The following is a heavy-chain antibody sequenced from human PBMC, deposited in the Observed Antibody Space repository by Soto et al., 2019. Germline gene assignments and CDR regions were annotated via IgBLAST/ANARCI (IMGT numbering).Heavy chain of an antibody. Sequence: QVQLVQSGAEVKKPGSSVKVSCKASGGTFNTSGFSWVRQAPGQWLEWLGGLIPMFKTSTSAQKFQDRVTCTADESTCTAYMELSSLRSEDTAVYYCAGSPAHKDLARFFFGMDYWGQGTTVSVSS. CDR2: LIPMFKTS. V-gene: IGHV1-69*01. J-gene: IGHJ6*01. D-gene: IGHD2-21*01. CDR1: GGTFNTSG. CDR3: AGSPAHKDLARFFFGMDY.